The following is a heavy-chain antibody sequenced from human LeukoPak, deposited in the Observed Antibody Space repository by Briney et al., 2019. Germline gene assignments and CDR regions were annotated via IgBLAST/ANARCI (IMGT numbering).Heavy chain of an antibody. V-gene: IGHV4-34*01. D-gene: IGHD3-10*01. Sequence: SETLSLXCAVYGGSFSGYYWSWIRQPPGKVLEWIGEINHSGSTNYNPSLKSRVTISVDTSKNQFSLKLSSVTAADTAVYYCASLARYYYGSGSGPLDYWGQGTLVTVSS. CDR1: GGSFSGYY. J-gene: IGHJ4*02. CDR3: ASLARYYYGSGSGPLDY. CDR2: INHSGST.